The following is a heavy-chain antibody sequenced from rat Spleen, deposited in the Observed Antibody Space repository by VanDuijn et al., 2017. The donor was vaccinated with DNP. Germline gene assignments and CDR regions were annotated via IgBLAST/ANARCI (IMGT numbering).Heavy chain of an antibody. J-gene: IGHJ2*01. D-gene: IGHD5-1*01. CDR2: IWTGGST. CDR1: GFSLTNYH. Sequence: QVQLKESGPGLVQPSQTLSLACTVSGFSLTNYHVHWVRQPYGIGLEWMGIIWTGGSTDYNSALTSRLSISRDTSKSQVLLKMNSLQTEDIATYYWARTGFDYWGQGVMVTVSS. CDR3: ARTGFDY. V-gene: IGHV2-30*01.